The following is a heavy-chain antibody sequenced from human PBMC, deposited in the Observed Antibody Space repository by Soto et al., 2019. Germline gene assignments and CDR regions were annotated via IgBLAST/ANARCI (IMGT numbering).Heavy chain of an antibody. D-gene: IGHD2-8*01. CDR2: INRSGST. Sequence: SETLSLTCAVYGGSFSGYYWSWIRQPPGKGLEWIGEINRSGSTNYNPSLKSRVTISVDTSKNQFSLKLSSVTAADTAVYYCARVAVLMVYATRYYFDYWGQGTLVTVSS. CDR1: GGSFSGYY. V-gene: IGHV4-34*01. J-gene: IGHJ4*02. CDR3: ARVAVLMVYATRYYFDY.